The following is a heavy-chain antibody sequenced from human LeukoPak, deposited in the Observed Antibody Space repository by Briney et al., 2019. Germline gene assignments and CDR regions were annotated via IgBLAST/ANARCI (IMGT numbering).Heavy chain of an antibody. J-gene: IGHJ4*02. CDR1: SYG. Sequence: SYGXHWVRQAPGKGLEWVAVIWYDGSNKYYADSVMGRFTISRHNSKNTLYLQMNSLRAEDTAVYYCASLLVAHLWGQGTLVTVSS. CDR2: IWYDGSNK. CDR3: ASLLVAHL. D-gene: IGHD5-12*01. V-gene: IGHV3-33*01.